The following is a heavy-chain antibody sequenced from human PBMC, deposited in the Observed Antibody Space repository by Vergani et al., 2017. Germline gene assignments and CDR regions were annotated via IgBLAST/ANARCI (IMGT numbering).Heavy chain of an antibody. V-gene: IGHV1-69*12. D-gene: IGHD1-20*01. CDR1: GGTFSSYA. Sequence: QVQLVQSGAEVKKPGSSVKVSCKASGGTFSSYAISWVRQAPGQGLEWMGGIIPIFGTANYAQKFQGRVTITADESTSTAYMELSSLRSEDTAVYYCAGDDGLTGTTGEKFDYWGQGTLVTVSS. CDR2: IIPIFGTA. CDR3: AGDDGLTGTTGEKFDY. J-gene: IGHJ4*02.